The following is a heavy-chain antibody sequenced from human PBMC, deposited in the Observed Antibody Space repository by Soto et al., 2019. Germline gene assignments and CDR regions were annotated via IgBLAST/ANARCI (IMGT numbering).Heavy chain of an antibody. V-gene: IGHV3-23*01. CDR3: AKLGLWSTIFGVPKRGEGAFDI. CDR2: ISGSGGST. D-gene: IGHD3-3*01. J-gene: IGHJ3*02. Sequence: EVQLLESGGGLVQPGGSLRLSCAASGFTFSSYAMSWVRQAPGKGLEWVSAISGSGGSTYYADSVKGRFTISRDNSKNTLYLQMNSLRAEDTAVYYCAKLGLWSTIFGVPKRGEGAFDIWGQGTMVTVSS. CDR1: GFTFSSYA.